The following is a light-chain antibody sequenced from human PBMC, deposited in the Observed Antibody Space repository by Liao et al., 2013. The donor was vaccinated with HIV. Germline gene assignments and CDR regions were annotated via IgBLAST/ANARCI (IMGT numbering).Light chain of an antibody. Sequence: SYVLTQPPSVSVAPGQTAVITCGGNNIGSRGVHWYQQRPGQAPVLVIYYERNRPSGIPERFSGSSSGTTVTLTISGVQAEDEADYYCQSADSSATCPVFGGGTKLTVL. CDR2: YER. CDR3: QSADSSATCPV. J-gene: IGLJ3*02. CDR1: NIGSRG. V-gene: IGLV3-21*01.